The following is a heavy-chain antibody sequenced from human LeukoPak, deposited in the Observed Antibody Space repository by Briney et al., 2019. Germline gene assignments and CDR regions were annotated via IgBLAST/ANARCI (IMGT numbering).Heavy chain of an antibody. Sequence: PSETLSLTCGASDGSLDIYYWMFVRQPPGKGLQWIGEITYRGSPYYHPSLKSRVTISIDASQRHVSLTLNSVTAAVTAVYYCATYGGDWKFDSWGQGTLVTVSS. D-gene: IGHD2-21*01. CDR3: ATYGGDWKFDS. CDR1: DGSLDIYY. J-gene: IGHJ4*02. CDR2: ITYRGSP. V-gene: IGHV4-34*01.